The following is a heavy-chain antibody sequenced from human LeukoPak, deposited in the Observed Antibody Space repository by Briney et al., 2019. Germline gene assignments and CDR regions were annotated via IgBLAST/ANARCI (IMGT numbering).Heavy chain of an antibody. D-gene: IGHD5-24*01. J-gene: IGHJ4*02. V-gene: IGHV4-34*01. Sequence: SETLSLTCAVYGGSYSGYYWSWIRQPPGKGLEWIGEINHSGSTNYNPSLKSRVTISVDTSKNQFPLKLSSVTAADTAVYYCAIRERWLQLDYWGQGTLVTVS. CDR2: INHSGST. CDR1: GGSYSGYY. CDR3: AIRERWLQLDY.